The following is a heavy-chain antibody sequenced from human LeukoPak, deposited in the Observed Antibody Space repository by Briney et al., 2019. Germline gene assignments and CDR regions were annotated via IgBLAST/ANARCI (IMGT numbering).Heavy chain of an antibody. V-gene: IGHV4-39*01. CDR3: AIIGGSYFSIDY. CDR2: IYYSGST. D-gene: IGHD1-26*01. CDR1: GGSISSSSYY. Sequence: PWETLSLTCTVSGGSISSSSYYWGWIRQPPGKGLEWIGSIYYSGSTYYNPSLKSRVTISVDTSKNQFSLKLSSVTAADTAVYYCAIIGGSYFSIDYWGQGTLVTVSS. J-gene: IGHJ4*02.